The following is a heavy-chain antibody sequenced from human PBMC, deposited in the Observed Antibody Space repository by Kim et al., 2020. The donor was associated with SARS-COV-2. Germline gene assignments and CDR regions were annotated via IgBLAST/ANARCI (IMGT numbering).Heavy chain of an antibody. D-gene: IGHD1-26*01. CDR1: GFTFSSYA. J-gene: IGHJ4*01. Sequence: GGSLRLSCAASGFTFSSYAMSWVRQAPGKGLEWVSVIYSGGSSTYYADSVKGRFTISRDNSKNTLYLQMNSLRAEDTAVYYCASVRVGATVSYYFDYWG. CDR3: ASVRVGATVSYYFDY. V-gene: IGHV3-23*03. CDR2: IYSGGSST.